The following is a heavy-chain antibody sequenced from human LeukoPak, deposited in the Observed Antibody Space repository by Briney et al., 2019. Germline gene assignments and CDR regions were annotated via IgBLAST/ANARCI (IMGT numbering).Heavy chain of an antibody. CDR2: IYYSGST. Sequence: PSETLSLTCTVSGDSISSGGYYWSWIPQHPGRGLEWIGYIYYSGSTYYNPSLKSRVTISVDTSKNQFSLKLSSVTAADTAVYYCARTHLGYYESSGYYDYWGQGTLVTVSS. CDR3: ARTHLGYYESSGYYDY. J-gene: IGHJ4*02. V-gene: IGHV4-31*03. D-gene: IGHD3-22*01. CDR1: GDSISSGGYY.